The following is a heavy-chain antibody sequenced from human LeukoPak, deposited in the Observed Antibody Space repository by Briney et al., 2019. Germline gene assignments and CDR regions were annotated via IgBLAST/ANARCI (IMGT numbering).Heavy chain of an antibody. D-gene: IGHD6-13*01. CDR1: GGSISSYY. CDR3: ARRETYSSSSSGKRNWFDP. J-gene: IGHJ5*02. Sequence: PSETLSLTCTVSGGSISSYYWSWIRQPPGKGLEWIGYIYYSGSTNYNPSLKSRVTISVDTSKNQFSLKLSSVTAADTAVYYCARRETYSSSSSGKRNWFDPWGQGTLVTVSS. V-gene: IGHV4-59*12. CDR2: IYYSGST.